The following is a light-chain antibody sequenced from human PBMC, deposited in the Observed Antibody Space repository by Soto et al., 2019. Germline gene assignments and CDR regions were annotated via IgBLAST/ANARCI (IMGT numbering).Light chain of an antibody. J-gene: IGLJ2*01. CDR2: DVN. CDR3: SSYTSSIS. CDR1: SSDVGGYNY. Sequence: QSALTQPASVSGSPGQSITISCTGTSSDVGGYNYVSWHQQHPGKAPKLMIYDVNTRPSGVSNRFSGSKSGNTASLTISGLQAEYEADYYCSSYTSSISFGGGTKVTVL. V-gene: IGLV2-14*01.